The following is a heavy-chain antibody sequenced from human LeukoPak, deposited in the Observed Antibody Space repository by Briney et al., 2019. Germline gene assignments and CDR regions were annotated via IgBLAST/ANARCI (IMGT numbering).Heavy chain of an antibody. Sequence: PGGSLRLSCAASGFTFSSYAMSWVRQAPGKGLEWVSGISTNGGSTSYADSVKGRFTISRDNPRNTLYMEMNSLRAEDTALYYCAKDIAGATRGGVWQTFDYWGQGTLVTVSS. CDR3: AKDIAGATRGGVWQTFDY. J-gene: IGHJ4*02. V-gene: IGHV3-23*01. D-gene: IGHD1-26*01. CDR1: GFTFSSYA. CDR2: ISTNGGST.